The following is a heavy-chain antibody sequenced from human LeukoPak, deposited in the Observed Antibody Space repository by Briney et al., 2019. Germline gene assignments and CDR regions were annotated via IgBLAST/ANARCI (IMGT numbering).Heavy chain of an antibody. Sequence: ASVKVSCKASGYTFTGYYMHWVRQAPGQGLEWMGWISPNSGGTNYAQNFQGRVTMTRDTSISTAYTELSRLRSDDTAVYYCARGYYSSGWYGTDNWFDPWGQGTLVTVSS. J-gene: IGHJ5*02. D-gene: IGHD6-19*01. CDR3: ARGYYSSGWYGTDNWFDP. CDR1: GYTFTGYY. V-gene: IGHV1-2*02. CDR2: ISPNSGGT.